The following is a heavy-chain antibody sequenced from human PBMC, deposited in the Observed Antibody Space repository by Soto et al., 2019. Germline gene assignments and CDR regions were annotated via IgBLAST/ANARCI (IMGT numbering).Heavy chain of an antibody. Sequence: SETLSLTCTVSGGSISSGDYYWIWIRQPPGKVLEWIGYIYYSGSTYYNPSLKSRVTISVDTSKNQFSLKLSSVTAADTAVYYCARVGIVVVVAATLGGSAFDIWGQGTMVTVSS. CDR3: ARVGIVVVVAATLGGSAFDI. D-gene: IGHD2-15*01. CDR2: IYYSGST. V-gene: IGHV4-30-4*01. J-gene: IGHJ3*02. CDR1: GGSISSGDYY.